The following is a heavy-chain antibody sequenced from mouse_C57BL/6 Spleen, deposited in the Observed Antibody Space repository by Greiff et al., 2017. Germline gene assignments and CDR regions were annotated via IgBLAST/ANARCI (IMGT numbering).Heavy chain of an antibody. CDR3: ARGDYDGRGYYFDD. Sequence: EVKLMESGPGLVKPSPSLSLSCSVTGYSITSGYYWNWIRQFPGNKLEWMGYISYDGSNNYNPSLKNIITITRDTSKNQFFLKLNTVTTEDTATYYCARGDYDGRGYYFDDWGQGTTLTVST. J-gene: IGHJ2*01. CDR2: ISYDGSN. CDR1: GYSITSGYY. D-gene: IGHD2-4*01. V-gene: IGHV3-6*01.